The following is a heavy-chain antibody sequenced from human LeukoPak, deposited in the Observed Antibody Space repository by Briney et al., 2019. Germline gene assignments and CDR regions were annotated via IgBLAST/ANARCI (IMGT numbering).Heavy chain of an antibody. CDR3: ARLGCSSTSCYRPSNHMDV. J-gene: IGHJ6*03. Sequence: GESLKISCKGSGYSFASYWIGWVRQMPGKVLEWMGIIYPGDSDIRYRPSFQGQVTISADKSINTAYLQWSSLKASDTAMYYCARLGCSSTSCYRPSNHMDVWGKGTTVTLSS. D-gene: IGHD2-2*01. V-gene: IGHV5-51*01. CDR1: GYSFASYW. CDR2: IYPGDSDI.